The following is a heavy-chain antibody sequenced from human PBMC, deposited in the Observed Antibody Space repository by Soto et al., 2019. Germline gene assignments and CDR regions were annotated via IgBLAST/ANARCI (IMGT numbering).Heavy chain of an antibody. J-gene: IGHJ6*03. V-gene: IGHV3-11*01. CDR2: ISTSGSST. CDR3: ANLAKNYYHYMHV. CDR1: GFSFSDYY. Sequence: QVQLVESGGGLVKPGGSLRLSCAASGFSFSDYYMSWIRQAPGKGLEWVSLISTSGSSTDYADSVKGRFTISRDNAKNSLSLQMNSLRAEDTAVYYCANLAKNYYHYMHVWGKGTTVTVSS. D-gene: IGHD1-26*01.